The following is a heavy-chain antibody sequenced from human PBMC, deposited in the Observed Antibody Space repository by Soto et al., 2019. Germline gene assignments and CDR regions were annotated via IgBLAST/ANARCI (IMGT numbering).Heavy chain of an antibody. V-gene: IGHV1-69*02. CDR1: GDTFNFYS. CDR2: VNPIVSMS. D-gene: IGHD3-10*01. J-gene: IGHJ4*02. CDR3: ASIYGSGYRAFDY. Sequence: QVQLVQSGAEVKRPGSSVKVSCKASGDTFNFYSINWVRQAPGVGLEWMGRVNPIVSMSNYAQKFQGRVTMTADKSMRTAYVERSSLRSEDTAIYYCASIYGSGYRAFDYWGQGALVTVAS.